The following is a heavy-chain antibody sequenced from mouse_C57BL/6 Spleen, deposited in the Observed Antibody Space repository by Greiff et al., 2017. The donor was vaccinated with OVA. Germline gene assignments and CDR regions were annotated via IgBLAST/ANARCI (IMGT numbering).Heavy chain of an antibody. CDR1: GYTFTSYW. V-gene: IGHV1-5*01. CDR3: TRKGGNSNLFAY. J-gene: IGHJ3*01. D-gene: IGHD2-5*01. CDR2: IYPGNSDT. Sequence: EVQLQQSGTVLARPGASVKMSCKTSGYTFTSYWMHWVKQRPGQGLEWIGGIYPGNSDTSYNQKFKGKAKLTAVTSASTAYMELSSLTNEDSAVYYCTRKGGNSNLFAYWGQGTLVTVSA.